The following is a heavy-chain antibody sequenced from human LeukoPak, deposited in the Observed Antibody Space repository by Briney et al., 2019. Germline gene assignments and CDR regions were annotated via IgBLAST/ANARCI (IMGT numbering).Heavy chain of an antibody. CDR2: ISSSSSYI. CDR1: GFTFSSYS. D-gene: IGHD3-10*01. CDR3: ARAWQSRGSGSPRPRGSDY. J-gene: IGHJ4*02. Sequence: PGGSLRLSCAASGFTFSSYSMNWVRQAPGKGLEWVSSISSSSSYIYYADSVKGRFTISRDNAKNSLYLQMNSLRAEDTAVYYCARAWQSRGSGSPRPRGSDYWGQGTLVTVSS. V-gene: IGHV3-21*01.